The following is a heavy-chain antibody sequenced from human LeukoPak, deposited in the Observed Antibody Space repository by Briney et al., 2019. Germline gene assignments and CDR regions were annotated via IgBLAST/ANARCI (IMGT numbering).Heavy chain of an antibody. CDR3: ARVVCSGGSCHSRDFGMDV. Sequence: ASVKVSCKASGYTFTGYYIHWVRQAPGQGLEWMGRINPNSGDTKYAQQFQGRVTITRDTSISTAYMELSRLRSDDTAVYYCARVVCSGGSCHSRDFGMDVWGQGTTVTVSS. J-gene: IGHJ6*02. CDR1: GYTFTGYY. CDR2: INPNSGDT. D-gene: IGHD2-15*01. V-gene: IGHV1-2*06.